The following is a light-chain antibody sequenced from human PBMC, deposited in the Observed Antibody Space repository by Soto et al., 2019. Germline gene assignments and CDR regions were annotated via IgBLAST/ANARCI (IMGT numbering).Light chain of an antibody. CDR1: QSISSY. CDR2: AAS. CDR3: QQSYSTLPA. V-gene: IGKV1-39*01. Sequence: DIQMTQSPSSLSASVGDGVTITCRASQSISSYLNWYQQKPGKAPKLLIYAASSLQSGVPSRFSGSGSGTDFTLTISSLQPEDFATYYCQQSYSTLPAFGGGTKVDIK. J-gene: IGKJ4*01.